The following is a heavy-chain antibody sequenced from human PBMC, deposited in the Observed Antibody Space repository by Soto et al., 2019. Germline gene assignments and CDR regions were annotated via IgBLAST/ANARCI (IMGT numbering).Heavy chain of an antibody. J-gene: IGHJ6*02. CDR3: ARHSSSWHRHYYYYGMDV. D-gene: IGHD6-13*01. Sequence: GESLKISCKGSGYSFTSYWIGWVRQMPGKGLEWMGIIYPGDSDTRYSPSFQGQVTISADKSISTAYLQWSSLKASDTAMYYRARHSSSWHRHYYYYGMDVWGQGTTVTVSS. V-gene: IGHV5-51*01. CDR1: GYSFTSYW. CDR2: IYPGDSDT.